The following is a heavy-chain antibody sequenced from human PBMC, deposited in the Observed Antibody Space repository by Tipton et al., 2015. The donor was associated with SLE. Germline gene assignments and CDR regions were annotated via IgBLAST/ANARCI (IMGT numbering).Heavy chain of an antibody. CDR2: ISYDGSNK. Sequence: SLRLSCAASGFTFSSYAMHWVRQAPGKGLEWVAVISYDGSNKYYADSVKGRFTISRDNSKNTLYLQMNSLRAEDTAVYYCAKISGGYSYGPNDYWGQGTLVTVSS. J-gene: IGHJ4*02. CDR1: GFTFSSYA. V-gene: IGHV3-30*18. CDR3: AKISGGYSYGPNDY. D-gene: IGHD5-18*01.